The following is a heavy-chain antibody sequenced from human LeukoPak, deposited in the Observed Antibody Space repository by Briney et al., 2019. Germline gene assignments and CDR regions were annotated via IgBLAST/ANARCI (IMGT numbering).Heavy chain of an antibody. CDR3: ASTERQFDY. Sequence: SQTLSLTCTVSGDSISSGDFYWSWIRQPAGKGLEWIGRIYTTGSTNYNPSLKSRVTISVDTSKNQFSLKLSSVTAADTAVYYCASTERQFDYWGQGTLVTVSS. J-gene: IGHJ4*02. V-gene: IGHV4-61*02. D-gene: IGHD1-1*01. CDR2: IYTTGST. CDR1: GDSISSGDFY.